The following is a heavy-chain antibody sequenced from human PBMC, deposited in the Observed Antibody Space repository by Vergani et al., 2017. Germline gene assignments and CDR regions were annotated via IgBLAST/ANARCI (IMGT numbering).Heavy chain of an antibody. CDR3: ARENYDNYNGEY. Sequence: VQLVESGGGVVQPGRSLRLSCAASGFTFSSYGMHWVRQAPGKGLEWVANINQDGSEKYYVDSVKGRFTISRDNAKNSLYLQMNSLRAEDTAIYFCARENYDNYNGEYWGQGTLVTVSA. CDR2: INQDGSEK. J-gene: IGHJ4*02. D-gene: IGHD3-22*01. V-gene: IGHV3-7*01. CDR1: GFTFSSYG.